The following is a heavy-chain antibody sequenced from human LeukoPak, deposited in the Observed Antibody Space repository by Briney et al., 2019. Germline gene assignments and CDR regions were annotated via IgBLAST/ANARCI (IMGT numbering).Heavy chain of an antibody. V-gene: IGHV4-34*01. CDR1: GGSFSGYY. CDR3: ARDRKYYSGDGYNPYYYYCMDV. J-gene: IGHJ6*03. D-gene: IGHD5-24*01. CDR2: INHSGST. Sequence: NPSETLSLTCAVYGGSFSGYYWSWIRQPPGKGLEWIGEINHSGSTNYNPSLKSRVTISVDTSKNQFSLKLSSVTAADTAVYYCARDRKYYSGDGYNPYYYYCMDVWGKGTTVTVSS.